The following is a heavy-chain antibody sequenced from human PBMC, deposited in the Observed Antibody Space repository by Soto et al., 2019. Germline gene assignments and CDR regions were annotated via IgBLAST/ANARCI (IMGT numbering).Heavy chain of an antibody. D-gene: IGHD1-26*01. V-gene: IGHV3-23*01. CDR1: GFTFRSYA. J-gene: IGHJ4*02. CDR2: ISGSADST. CDR3: AKAVGTTIDFAHFDF. Sequence: QLGGSLRLSCAASGFTFRSYAINWVRQAPGKGLEWVSGISGSADSTYFADSVRGRFTISRDNSKSTLYLQMNSLRVEDTAIYYCAKAVGTTIDFAHFDFWGQGTLVTVSS.